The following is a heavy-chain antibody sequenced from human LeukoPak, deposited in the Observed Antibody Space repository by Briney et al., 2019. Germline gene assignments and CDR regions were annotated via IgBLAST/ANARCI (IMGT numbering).Heavy chain of an antibody. CDR2: IYTSGST. V-gene: IGHV4-61*02. Sequence: SQTLSLTCTVSGGSISSGSYYWSWIRQPAGKGLEWIGRIYTSGSTNYNPSLKSRVTISVDTSKNQFSLKLSSVPAADTAVCYCARDRVGYWYFDLWGRGTLVTVFS. D-gene: IGHD1-26*01. CDR3: ARDRVGYWYFDL. J-gene: IGHJ2*01. CDR1: GGSISSGSYY.